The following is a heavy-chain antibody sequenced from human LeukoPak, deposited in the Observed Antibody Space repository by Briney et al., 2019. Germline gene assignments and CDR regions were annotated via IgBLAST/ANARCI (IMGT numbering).Heavy chain of an antibody. CDR3: AKKSCSGGACYGYFDC. CDR2: ISDSGSYT. D-gene: IGHD2-15*01. J-gene: IGHJ4*02. Sequence: GGSLRLSCAASGFTFSSYAMSWVRQAPGRGLEWVSTISDSGSYTYYADSVKGRFTISRDNSKNTLYLQMNSLRAEDTAVYYCAKKSCSGGACYGYFDCWGQGTLVTVSS. V-gene: IGHV3-23*01. CDR1: GFTFSSYA.